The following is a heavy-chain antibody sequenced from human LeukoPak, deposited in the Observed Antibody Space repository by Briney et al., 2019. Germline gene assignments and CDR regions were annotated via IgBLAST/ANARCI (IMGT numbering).Heavy chain of an antibody. V-gene: IGHV3-23*01. D-gene: IGHD1-26*01. CDR2: ISGSGGST. J-gene: IGHJ4*02. CDR3: AKDLAGSGSYSFDY. CDR1: GFTFSNYA. Sequence: TGGSLRLSCAASGFTFSNYAMNWVRQAPGRGLEWVSAISGSGGSTYYADSVKGRFTISRDNSKNTLHLQMNSLRAEDTAVYYCAKDLAGSGSYSFDYWGQGTLVTVSS.